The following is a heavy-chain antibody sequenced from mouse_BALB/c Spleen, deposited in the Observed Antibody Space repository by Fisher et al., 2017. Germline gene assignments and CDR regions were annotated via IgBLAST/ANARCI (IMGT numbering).Heavy chain of an antibody. V-gene: IGHV1S137*01. CDR3: ARGRSAMDY. Sequence: KFKGKATMTVDKSSSTAYMELARLTSEDSAIYYCARGRSAMDYWGQGTSVTVSS. J-gene: IGHJ4*01.